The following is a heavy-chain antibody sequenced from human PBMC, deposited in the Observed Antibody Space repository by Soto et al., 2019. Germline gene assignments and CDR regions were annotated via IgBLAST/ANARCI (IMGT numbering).Heavy chain of an antibody. CDR3: AKDIHLSRGTNYYGSGSLGSYYGMDV. CDR1: GFTFDDYT. D-gene: IGHD3-10*01. Sequence: EVQLVESGGVVVQPGGSLRLSCAASGFTFDDYTMHWVRQAPGKGLEWVSLISWDGGSTYYADSVKGRFTISRDNSKNSLYLQMNSLRTEDTALYYCAKDIHLSRGTNYYGSGSLGSYYGMDVWGQGTTVTVSS. V-gene: IGHV3-43*01. J-gene: IGHJ6*02. CDR2: ISWDGGST.